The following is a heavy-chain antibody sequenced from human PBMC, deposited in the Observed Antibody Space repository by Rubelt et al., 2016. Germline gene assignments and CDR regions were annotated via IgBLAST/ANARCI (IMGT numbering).Heavy chain of an antibody. Sequence: QVQLQQWGAGLLKPSETLSLTCAVSGGSISSGGYYWSWIRQHPGKGLEWIGYIYYSGSTYYNPSLKSRVTIAVDTSKNQFSLKLCSGTAADTAVYYCAGGYSYGFSYYYGMDVWGQGTTVTVSS. CDR3: AGGYSYGFSYYYGMDV. D-gene: IGHD5-18*01. J-gene: IGHJ6*02. CDR1: GGSISSGGYY. CDR2: IYYSGST. V-gene: IGHV4-31*11.